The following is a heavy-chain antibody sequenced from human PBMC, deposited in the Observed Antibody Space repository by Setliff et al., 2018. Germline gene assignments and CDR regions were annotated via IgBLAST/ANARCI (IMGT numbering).Heavy chain of an antibody. CDR1: GGSISYFY. CDR3: ARVAYYHDSSGYYYDLNWYFDL. D-gene: IGHD3-22*01. CDR2: IHTSGTT. Sequence: KTSETLSLTCTVSGGSISYFYWSWIRQPPGKGLELIGYIHTSGTTNYNPSLKSRVTVSVDTSKNQFSLRLNSVTAADTAVYYCARVAYYHDSSGYYYDLNWYFDLWVRGTLVTVSS. V-gene: IGHV4-4*08. J-gene: IGHJ2*01.